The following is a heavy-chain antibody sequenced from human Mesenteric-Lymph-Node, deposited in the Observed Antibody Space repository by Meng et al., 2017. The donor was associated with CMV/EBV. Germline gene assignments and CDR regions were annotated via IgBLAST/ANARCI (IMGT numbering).Heavy chain of an antibody. CDR2: IKQDGSRK. V-gene: IGHV3-7*01. Sequence: GESLKISCAASGFTLSRNWMTWVRQAPGKGLEWVANIKQDGSRKYYVDSVKGRFTISRDNAKNSLYLQMNSLRAEDTAVYYCARDMEVFGVVEYFYGLDVWGQGTTVTVSS. CDR3: ARDMEVFGVVEYFYGLDV. J-gene: IGHJ6*02. D-gene: IGHD3-3*01. CDR1: GFTLSRNW.